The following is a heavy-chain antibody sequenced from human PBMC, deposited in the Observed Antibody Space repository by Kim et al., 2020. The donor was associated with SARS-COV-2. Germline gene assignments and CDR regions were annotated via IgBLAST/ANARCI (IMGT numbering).Heavy chain of an antibody. Sequence: SETLSLTCTVSGGSISSYYWSWIRQPAGKGLEWIGRIYTSGSTNYNPSLKSRVTMSVDTSKNQFSLKLSSVTAADTAVYYCARWGADRNYHYYMDVWGKGTTVTVSS. D-gene: IGHD3-16*01. CDR3: ARWGADRNYHYYMDV. CDR2: IYTSGST. J-gene: IGHJ6*03. CDR1: GGSISSYY. V-gene: IGHV4-4*07.